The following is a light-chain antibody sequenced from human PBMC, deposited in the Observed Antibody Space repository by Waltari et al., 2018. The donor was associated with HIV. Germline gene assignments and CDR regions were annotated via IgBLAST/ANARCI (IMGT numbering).Light chain of an antibody. CDR3: SSYTGHIAL. CDR2: DVN. V-gene: IGLV2-14*03. CDR1: NDLGTFTY. J-gene: IGLJ2*01. Sequence: QSALTQPASVSGSPGQSITISCSNDLGTFTYVSWYQQHPGKAPKVIIYDVNKRPAGVSNRFSGSKSGMTASLTISGLRIEDEADYYCSSYTGHIALFGGGTKLTVL.